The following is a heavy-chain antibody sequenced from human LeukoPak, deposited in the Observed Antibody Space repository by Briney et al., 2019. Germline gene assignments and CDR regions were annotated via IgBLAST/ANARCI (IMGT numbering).Heavy chain of an antibody. J-gene: IGHJ4*02. CDR2: IKQDGSEK. CDR1: GFTFSSYW. V-gene: IGHV3-7*01. CDR3: ARSARLMKGVVEVTALDD. Sequence: GGSLRLSCAASGFTFSSYWMSWVRQASGKGLEWVANIKQDGSEKYYVDSVKGRFTISRDNAKNSVYLEMNSLRADDTAVYYCARSARLMKGVVEVTALDDWGQGTLVTVSS. D-gene: IGHD3-3*01.